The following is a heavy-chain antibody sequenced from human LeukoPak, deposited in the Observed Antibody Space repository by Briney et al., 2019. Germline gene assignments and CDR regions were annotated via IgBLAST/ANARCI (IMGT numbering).Heavy chain of an antibody. D-gene: IGHD6-19*01. J-gene: IGHJ4*02. CDR3: ARGIRWLVRYYFDY. V-gene: IGHV3-33*01. Sequence: GGSLRLSCAASGFTFSTYGMHWVRQAPGKGLEWVAVIWHDGSNKYYADSVKGRFTISRDNSKNTLYLEMNSLRAEDTAVYYCARGIRWLVRYYFDYWGQGTLVTVSS. CDR2: IWHDGSNK. CDR1: GFTFSTYG.